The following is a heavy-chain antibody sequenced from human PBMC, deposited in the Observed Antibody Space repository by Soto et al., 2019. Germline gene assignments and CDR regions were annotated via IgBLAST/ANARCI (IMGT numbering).Heavy chain of an antibody. V-gene: IGHV1-2*02. J-gene: IGHJ4*02. D-gene: IGHD3-22*01. CDR2: INPNSGGT. Sequence: QVQLVQSGAEVKKPGASVKVSCKASGDTFTGYYMHWVRQAPGQGLEWMGWINPNSGGTNYAQKFQGRVTMTRDTSISTAYMELSRLRSDDTAVYYCARDRNYYDSSGYINYFDYWGQGTLVTVSS. CDR1: GDTFTGYY. CDR3: ARDRNYYDSSGYINYFDY.